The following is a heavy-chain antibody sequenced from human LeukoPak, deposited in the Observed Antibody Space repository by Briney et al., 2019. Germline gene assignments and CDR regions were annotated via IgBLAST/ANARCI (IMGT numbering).Heavy chain of an antibody. CDR3: ARDRISS. Sequence: PGGSLRLSCAVSGFTLSSSCMTWVRQAPGKGLEWVATIKEDGSEKYYGDSLKGRFTISRDNAKNSLYLQMNSLTAEDTAVYFCARDRISSWGKGTTVTVSS. J-gene: IGHJ6*04. D-gene: IGHD3-10*01. CDR1: GFTLSSSC. CDR2: IKEDGSEK. V-gene: IGHV3-7*01.